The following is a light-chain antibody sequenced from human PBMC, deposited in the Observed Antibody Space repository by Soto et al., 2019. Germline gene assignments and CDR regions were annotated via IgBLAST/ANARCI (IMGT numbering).Light chain of an antibody. CDR1: QTISTY. J-gene: IGKJ1*01. CDR2: AAS. V-gene: IGKV1-39*01. Sequence: DIQMTQSPSSLSASVGDRVTITCRASQTISTYLNWYQQRPGKAPKLLIYAASTLLSGVPLRFTGGGSGTDFTLNIDSLQPEDFATYDCQQSYSSPWTFGKGTKVEMK. CDR3: QQSYSSPWT.